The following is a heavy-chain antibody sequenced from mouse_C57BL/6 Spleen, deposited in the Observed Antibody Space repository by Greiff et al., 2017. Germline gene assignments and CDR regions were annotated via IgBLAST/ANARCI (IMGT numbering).Heavy chain of an antibody. D-gene: IGHD1-1*01. Sequence: QVQLQQSGAELVRPGASVTLSCKASGYTFTDYDMHWVKQTPVHGLEWIGAIDPETGGTAYNQKFKGKAILTADKSSSTAYMELRSLTSEDSAVYYCTRDYGSSYQFAYWGQGTLVTVSA. CDR3: TRDYGSSYQFAY. CDR2: IDPETGGT. CDR1: GYTFTDYD. J-gene: IGHJ3*01. V-gene: IGHV1-15*01.